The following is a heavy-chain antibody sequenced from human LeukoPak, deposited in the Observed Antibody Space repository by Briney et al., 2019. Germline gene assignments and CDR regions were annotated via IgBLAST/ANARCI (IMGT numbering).Heavy chain of an antibody. D-gene: IGHD6-19*01. CDR3: AREGSTAVAGDFDY. Sequence: ASVKVSCKASGGTFSSYAISWVRQAPGQGLEWKGGIIPIFGTANYAQKFQGRVTITADESTSTAYMELSSLRSEDTAVYYCAREGSTAVAGDFDYWGQGTLVTVSS. CDR2: IIPIFGTA. J-gene: IGHJ4*02. V-gene: IGHV1-69*13. CDR1: GGTFSSYA.